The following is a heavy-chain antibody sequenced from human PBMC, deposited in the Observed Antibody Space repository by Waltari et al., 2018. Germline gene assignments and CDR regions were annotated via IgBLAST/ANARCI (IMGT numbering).Heavy chain of an antibody. CDR3: AKQRGSYIIDY. D-gene: IGHD1-26*01. J-gene: IGHJ4*02. Sequence: QVQLVESGACVVQPGRSLTLSCAASGSASPSHGMHWVRQAPGKGLEWVAVIWYDGSNKYYADSVKGRFTISRDNSKNTLYLQMNSLRAEDTAMYYCAKQRGSYIIDYWGQGTLVTVSS. CDR2: IWYDGSNK. CDR1: GSASPSHG. V-gene: IGHV3-30*18.